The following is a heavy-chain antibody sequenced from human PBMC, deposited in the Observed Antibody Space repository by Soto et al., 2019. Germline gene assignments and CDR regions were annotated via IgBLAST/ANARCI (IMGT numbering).Heavy chain of an antibody. CDR2: ISSSSSYI. Sequence: EVQLVESGGGLVKPGGSLRLSCAASGFTFSSYSMNWVRQAPGKGLEWVSSISSSSSYIYYADSVKGRFTISRDNAKKSQYLQMNSLRAADTAVYYCARDSPNIVVVPEAEAGPNDASDIWGQGRRVTVCS. CDR3: ARDSPNIVVVPEAEAGPNDASDI. CDR1: GFTFSSYS. J-gene: IGHJ3*02. D-gene: IGHD2-2*01. V-gene: IGHV3-21*01.